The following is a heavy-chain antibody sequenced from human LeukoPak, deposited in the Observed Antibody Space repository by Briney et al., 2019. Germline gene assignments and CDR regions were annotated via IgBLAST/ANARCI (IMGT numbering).Heavy chain of an antibody. Sequence: SETLSLTCIVSGGSISSYYWSWIRQPAGKGLEWIGRIYTSGSTNYNPSLKSRVTISVDTSKNQFSLKLSSVTAADTAVYYCAREAQVGVIDYWGQGTLVTVSS. V-gene: IGHV4-4*07. J-gene: IGHJ4*02. CDR2: IYTSGST. D-gene: IGHD3-10*01. CDR1: GGSISSYY. CDR3: AREAQVGVIDY.